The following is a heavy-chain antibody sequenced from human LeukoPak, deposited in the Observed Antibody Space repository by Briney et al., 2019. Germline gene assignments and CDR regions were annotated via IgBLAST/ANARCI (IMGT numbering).Heavy chain of an antibody. CDR2: ISGSGGST. CDR1: GFTFSSYA. J-gene: IGHJ4*02. D-gene: IGHD6-19*01. Sequence: PGGSLRLSCAASGFTFSSYAMSWVRQAPGKGLEWVSAISGSGGSTYYADSVKGRFTISRDNSKNTLYLQMNILRAEDTAVYYCARGIAVAGRFDYWGQGTLVTVSS. V-gene: IGHV3-23*01. CDR3: ARGIAVAGRFDY.